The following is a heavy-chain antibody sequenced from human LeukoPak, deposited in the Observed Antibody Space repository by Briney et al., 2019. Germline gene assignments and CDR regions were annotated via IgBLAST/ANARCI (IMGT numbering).Heavy chain of an antibody. Sequence: GGSLRLSCAASGFTFRSYEMNWVRQAPGKGLEWVPYITSSGSTIYYADSVKGRFTISRDNAKNSLYLQMNSLRADDTAVYYCAHSSGYAYGLDYWGQGTLVTVSS. CDR2: ITSSGSTI. CDR3: AHSSGYAYGLDY. CDR1: GFTFRSYE. V-gene: IGHV3-48*03. J-gene: IGHJ4*02. D-gene: IGHD5-18*01.